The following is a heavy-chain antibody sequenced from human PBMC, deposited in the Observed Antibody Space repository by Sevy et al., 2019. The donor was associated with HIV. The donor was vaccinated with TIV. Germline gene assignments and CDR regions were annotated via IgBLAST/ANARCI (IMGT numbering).Heavy chain of an antibody. V-gene: IGHV1-18*04. CDR2: MSTYNGNT. J-gene: IGHJ4*01. D-gene: IGHD6-19*01. CDR3: ARATGMAVAGTGRYFDF. Sequence: ASVKVSCKISGYKVDMYGIAWVRQAPGQGLEWMGWMSTYNGNTNYAQNFQGRVTMTTDTSTSVVYMELGGLRPDDTAVYYGARATGMAVAGTGRYFDFWGQGTLVTVSS. CDR1: GYKVDMYG.